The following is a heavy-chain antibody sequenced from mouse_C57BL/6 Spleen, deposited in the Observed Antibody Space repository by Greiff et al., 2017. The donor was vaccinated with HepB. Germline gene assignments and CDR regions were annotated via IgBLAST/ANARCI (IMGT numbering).Heavy chain of an antibody. V-gene: IGHV7-3*01. J-gene: IGHJ4*01. D-gene: IGHD1-1*02. CDR3: ARRYDYAMDY. CDR1: GFTFTDYY. Sequence: EVQLQQSGGGLVQPGGSLSLSCAASGFTFTDYYMSWVRQPPGKALEWLGFIRNKADGYTTEYSASVKGRFTISRDNSQSILYLQMNALRAEDSDTYYCARRYDYAMDYWGQGTSVTVSS. CDR2: IRNKADGYTT.